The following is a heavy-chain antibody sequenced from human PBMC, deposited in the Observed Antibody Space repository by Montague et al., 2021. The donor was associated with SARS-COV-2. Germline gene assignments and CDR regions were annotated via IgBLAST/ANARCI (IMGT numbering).Heavy chain of an antibody. CDR2: TYYRSKWYN. V-gene: IGHV6-1*01. J-gene: IGHJ6*02. Sequence: CAISGDSVSSNSAAWNWIRQSPSRGLEWLGRTYYRSKWYNDYALSVKSRITINPDTSKNQFSLQLSSGTAADTAVYYCARVGRQQLVRLSGMDVWGQGTTVTVSS. CDR1: GDSVSSNSAA. D-gene: IGHD6-13*01. CDR3: ARVGRQQLVRLSGMDV.